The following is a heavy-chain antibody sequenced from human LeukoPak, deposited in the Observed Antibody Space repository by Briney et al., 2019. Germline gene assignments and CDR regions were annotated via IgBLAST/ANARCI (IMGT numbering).Heavy chain of an antibody. CDR3: AKGGLDDAFDN. V-gene: IGHV3-9*03. J-gene: IGHJ3*02. CDR1: GFTFDDYA. D-gene: IGHD3-16*01. CDR2: ISWNSGSI. Sequence: PGGSLRLSCAASGFTFDDYAMHWVRQAPGKGLEWVSGISWNSGSIGYADSVKGRFTISRDNAKNSLYLQMNSLRAEDMALYFWAKGGLDDAFDNWGQGTMVTVSS.